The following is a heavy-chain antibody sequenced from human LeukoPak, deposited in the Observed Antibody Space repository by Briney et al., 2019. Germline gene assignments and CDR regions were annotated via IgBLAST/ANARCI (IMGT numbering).Heavy chain of an antibody. Sequence: SETLSLTCTVSGYSISSGYYWGWIRQPPGKGLEWIGSIYYSGSTYYNPSLKSRVTISVDTSKNQFSLKLSSVTAADTAVYYCARHPIGGNWFDPWGQGTLVTVSS. CDR1: GYSISSGYY. J-gene: IGHJ5*02. CDR2: IYYSGST. D-gene: IGHD3-16*01. CDR3: ARHPIGGNWFDP. V-gene: IGHV4-38-2*02.